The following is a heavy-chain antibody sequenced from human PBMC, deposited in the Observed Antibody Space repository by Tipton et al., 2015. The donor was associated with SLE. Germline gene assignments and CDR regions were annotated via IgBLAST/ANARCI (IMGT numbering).Heavy chain of an antibody. D-gene: IGHD2-21*01. CDR3: AKVGLLSSFDY. CDR2: ISGSGGST. J-gene: IGHJ4*02. Sequence: SLRLSCAASGFTFSSYAMSWVRQAPGKGLEWVSTISGSGGSTYYADSVKGRFTISRDNSKNTLYLQVNSLRAGDTAVYFCAKVGLLSSFDYWGQGTLVTVSS. V-gene: IGHV3-23*01. CDR1: GFTFSSYA.